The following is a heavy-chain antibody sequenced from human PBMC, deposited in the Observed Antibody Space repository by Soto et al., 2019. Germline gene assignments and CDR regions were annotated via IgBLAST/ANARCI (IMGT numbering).Heavy chain of an antibody. CDR3: ARDHAFGRGYYYGMDV. Sequence: SETLSLTCTVSGGSISSYYWSWIRQPPGKGLEWIGYIYYSGSTNYNPSLKSRVTISVDTSKNQFSLKLSSVTAADTAVYYCARDHAFGRGYYYGMDVWGQGTTVTVSS. D-gene: IGHD2-2*01. J-gene: IGHJ6*02. CDR1: GGSISSYY. V-gene: IGHV4-59*01. CDR2: IYYSGST.